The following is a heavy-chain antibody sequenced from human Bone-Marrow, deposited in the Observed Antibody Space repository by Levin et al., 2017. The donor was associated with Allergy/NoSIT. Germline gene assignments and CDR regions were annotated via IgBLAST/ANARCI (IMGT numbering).Heavy chain of an antibody. J-gene: IGHJ4*02. CDR1: GGSISSSYW. V-gene: IGHV4-4*02. CDR3: ARGPDFDY. CDR2: VYHSGST. Sequence: SCAVSGGSISSSYWWTWVRQPPGKGLEWIGEVYHSGSTNYNPSLKSRVTISVDESQNQFSLRLSSVTAADTAVYYCARGPDFDYWGQGTLVTVSS.